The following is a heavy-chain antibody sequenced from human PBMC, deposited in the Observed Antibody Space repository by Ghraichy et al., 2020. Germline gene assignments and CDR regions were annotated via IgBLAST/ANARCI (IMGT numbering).Heavy chain of an antibody. CDR2: INHSGST. J-gene: IGHJ5*02. CDR3: ARKLGNWFDP. Sequence: SQTLSLTCAVYGGSFSGYYWSWIRQPPGKGLEWIGEINHSGSTNYNPSLKSRVTISVDTSKNQFSLKLSSVTAADTAVYYCARKLGNWFDPWGQGTLVTVSS. V-gene: IGHV4-34*01. CDR1: GGSFSGYY. D-gene: IGHD6-13*01.